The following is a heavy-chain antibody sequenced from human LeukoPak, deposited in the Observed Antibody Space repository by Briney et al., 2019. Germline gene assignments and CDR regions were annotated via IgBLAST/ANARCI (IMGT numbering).Heavy chain of an antibody. CDR2: ISSSSSTI. Sequence: PSETLSLTCTVSGGSISSYYWSWIRQPPGKGLEWVSYISSSSSTIYYADSVKGRFTISRDNAKNSLCLQMNSLRDEDTAVYYCARGKSRYGDYGYRGQGTLVTVSS. D-gene: IGHD4-17*01. CDR3: ARGKSRYGDYGY. J-gene: IGHJ4*02. CDR1: GGSISSYY. V-gene: IGHV3-48*02.